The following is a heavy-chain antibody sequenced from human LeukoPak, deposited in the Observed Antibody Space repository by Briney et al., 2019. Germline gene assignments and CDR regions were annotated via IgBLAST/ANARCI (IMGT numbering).Heavy chain of an antibody. V-gene: IGHV1-46*01. CDR1: GYTFTNYY. CDR3: AREIGMGAFDYYYYGMDV. Sequence: ASVTVSCKASGYTFTNYYMHWVRQAPGQGLEWMGIINPSGGSTSYAQKFQGRVTMTRDTSTSTVYMELSSPRSEDTAVYYCAREIGMGAFDYYYYGMDVWGQGTTVTVSS. CDR2: INPSGGST. J-gene: IGHJ6*02. D-gene: IGHD3-16*01.